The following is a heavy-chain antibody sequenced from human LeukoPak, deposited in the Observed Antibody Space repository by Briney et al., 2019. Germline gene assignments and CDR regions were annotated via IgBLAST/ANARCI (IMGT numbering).Heavy chain of an antibody. CDR2: TYYSGST. D-gene: IGHD3-10*01. CDR1: SGSISSYY. CDR3: AKSNGYGLIDI. Sequence: PSETLSLTCTVSSGSISSYYWSWIRQPPGKGLEWIGYTYYSGSTYYGPSLKSRLTISLDTSRNQFSLQLNSVTAAGTAVYYCAKSNGYGLIDIWGQGTMVTVSS. V-gene: IGHV4-59*12. J-gene: IGHJ3*02.